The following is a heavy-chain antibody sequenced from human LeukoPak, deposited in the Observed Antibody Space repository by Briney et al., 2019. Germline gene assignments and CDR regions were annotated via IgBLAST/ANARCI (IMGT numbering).Heavy chain of an antibody. CDR3: SRGSDTYKSGID. J-gene: IGHJ4*02. CDR1: GGSFSGFY. D-gene: IGHD3-3*01. CDR2: IHPDGYS. V-gene: IGHV4-34*01. Sequence: SETLSLTCAVYGGSFSGFYWSWIRQAPGKGLEWVGEIHPDGYSDYNPSLKSRVTISADASKNHFSLKVASVTVADTAVYYCSRGSDTYKSGIDWGQGTPATVSS.